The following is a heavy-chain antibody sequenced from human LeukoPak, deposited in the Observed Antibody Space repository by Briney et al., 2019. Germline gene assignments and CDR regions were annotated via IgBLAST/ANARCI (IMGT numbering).Heavy chain of an antibody. CDR3: ARRSGSGRNPFHI. V-gene: IGHV1-8*03. CDR1: GYTFTTYD. Sequence: ASVKVSCKASGYTFTTYDINRVRQATGQGLEWMGWMNPNSGNTGYAQKFQGRVTITRSTSISTAYMELSSLRSEDTAVYYCARRSGSGRNPFHIWGQGTMVTVSS. D-gene: IGHD3-10*01. J-gene: IGHJ3*02. CDR2: MNPNSGNT.